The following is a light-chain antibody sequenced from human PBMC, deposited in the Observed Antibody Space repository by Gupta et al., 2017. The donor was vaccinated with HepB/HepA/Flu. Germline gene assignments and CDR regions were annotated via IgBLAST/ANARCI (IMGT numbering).Light chain of an antibody. Sequence: QSALTQPASVSGSPGQSITISCTGTSSDVGGYNYVSWYQQHPGKAPKLMIYDVSNRPSGVSNRFSGSKSGNTASLTISGLQAEDEADYYCSSYTSSSGIWVFGGGTKLTVL. CDR1: SSDVGGYNY. CDR3: SSYTSSSGIWV. V-gene: IGLV2-14*03. CDR2: DVS. J-gene: IGLJ3*02.